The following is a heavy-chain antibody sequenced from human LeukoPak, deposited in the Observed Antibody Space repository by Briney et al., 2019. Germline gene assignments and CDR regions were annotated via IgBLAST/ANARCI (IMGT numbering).Heavy chain of an antibody. Sequence: GGSLRLSCAASGITFSKAWMTWVRQAPGKGLEWVSAISGSGGRTYYADSVKGRFTISRDNSKNTLYLQMNSLRVEDTAVYYCAKDMSSDSGSWNGYFDYWGQGTLVTVSS. CDR3: AKDMSSDSGSWNGYFDY. CDR2: ISGSGGRT. CDR1: GITFSKAW. V-gene: IGHV3-23*01. J-gene: IGHJ4*02. D-gene: IGHD1-26*01.